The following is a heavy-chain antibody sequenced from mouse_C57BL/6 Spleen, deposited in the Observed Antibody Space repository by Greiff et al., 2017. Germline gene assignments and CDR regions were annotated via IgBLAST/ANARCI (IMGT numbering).Heavy chain of an antibody. J-gene: IGHJ4*01. CDR1: GYSFTDYN. CDR2: INPNYGTT. V-gene: IGHV1-39*01. D-gene: IGHD2-5*01. CDR3: ARGTYYSNYYAMDY. Sequence: VQLKQSGPELVKPGASVKISCKASGYSFTDYNMNWVKQSNGKSLEWIGVINPNYGTTSYNQKFKGKATLTVDQSSSTAYMQLNSLTSEDSAVYYCARGTYYSNYYAMDYWGQGTSVTVSS.